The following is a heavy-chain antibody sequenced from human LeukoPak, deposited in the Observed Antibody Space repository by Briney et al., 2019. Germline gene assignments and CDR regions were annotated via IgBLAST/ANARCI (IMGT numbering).Heavy chain of an antibody. CDR3: AKRSGINYGYFEF. CDR2: ITGSGDYT. CDR1: RFTFSNYA. Sequence: GGSLRLSCAASRFTFSNYAMSWVRQAPGKGLEWVSAITGSGDYTDYADSVKGRFTISRGNSKNTAYLQMNSLRAEDTAVYYCAKRSGINYGYFEFWGQGTLVTVSS. V-gene: IGHV3-23*01. J-gene: IGHJ4*02. D-gene: IGHD1-26*01.